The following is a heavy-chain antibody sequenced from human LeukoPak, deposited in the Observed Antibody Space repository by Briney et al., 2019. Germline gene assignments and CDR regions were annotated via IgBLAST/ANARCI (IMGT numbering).Heavy chain of an antibody. V-gene: IGHV3-23*01. J-gene: IGHJ4*02. CDR3: AKDSGWLAHY. Sequence: GGSLRLSCAASGFTFGSSGMSWVRQAPGKGLEWVSGISSSGDSTYYADSVKGRFTISRDNSKNTLYLQMNSLRAEDTALYYCAKDSGWLAHYWGQGTLVIVSS. CDR2: ISSSGDST. D-gene: IGHD6-19*01. CDR1: GFTFGSSG.